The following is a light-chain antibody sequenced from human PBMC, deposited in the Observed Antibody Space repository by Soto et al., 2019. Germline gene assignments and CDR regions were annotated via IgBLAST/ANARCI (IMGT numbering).Light chain of an antibody. V-gene: IGKV1-27*01. CDR1: QDIGHS. Sequence: DIQMTQSPSSLSASVGDRVTFTCRASQDIGHSLAWYQQKPGTPIQLLINGASTLRSGVPSRFSGSGSGTDFTLTIRSLKQDDVATYYCQKYDSAPLTFGGGTKVEIK. CDR2: GAS. CDR3: QKYDSAPLT. J-gene: IGKJ4*01.